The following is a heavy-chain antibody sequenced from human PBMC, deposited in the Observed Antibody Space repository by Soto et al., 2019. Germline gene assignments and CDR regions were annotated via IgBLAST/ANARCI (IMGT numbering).Heavy chain of an antibody. J-gene: IGHJ4*02. D-gene: IGHD6-19*01. Sequence: QVQLVESGGGLVKPGGSLRLSCADSGFTFSAYYMSWIRQAPGKGLEWISYISSSGDTGNYADSVKGRFTVSSDNAKNSLYLQMNSLRGEDTAVYYGARERGAVVGQFFDYWGQGTLVTVSS. CDR1: GFTFSAYY. V-gene: IGHV3-11*01. CDR3: ARERGAVVGQFFDY. CDR2: ISSSGDTG.